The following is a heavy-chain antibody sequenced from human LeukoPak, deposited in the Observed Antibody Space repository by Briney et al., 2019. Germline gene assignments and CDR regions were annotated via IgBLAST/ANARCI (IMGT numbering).Heavy chain of an antibody. Sequence: SETLSLTCTVPGGSISSGDYYWSWIRQPPGKGLEWIGYIYYSGSTYYNPSLKSRVTISVDTSKNQFSLKLSSVTAADTAVYYCARDYGDYDWYFDLWGRGTLVTVSS. D-gene: IGHD4-17*01. CDR3: ARDYGDYDWYFDL. J-gene: IGHJ2*01. CDR1: GGSISSGDYY. V-gene: IGHV4-30-4*01. CDR2: IYYSGST.